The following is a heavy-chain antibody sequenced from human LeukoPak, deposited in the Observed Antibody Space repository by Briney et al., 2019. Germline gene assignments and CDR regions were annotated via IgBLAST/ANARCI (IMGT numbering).Heavy chain of an antibody. D-gene: IGHD1-26*01. CDR2: IYHSGST. Sequence: SETLSLPCAVSGGSISSSNWWSWVRQPPGKGMEWIGEIYHSGSTNYNPSLKSRVTISVDKSKNQFSLKLSSVTAADTAVYYCARVSSGATTVDYWGQGTLVTVSS. J-gene: IGHJ4*02. V-gene: IGHV4-4*02. CDR1: GGSISSSNW. CDR3: ARVSSGATTVDY.